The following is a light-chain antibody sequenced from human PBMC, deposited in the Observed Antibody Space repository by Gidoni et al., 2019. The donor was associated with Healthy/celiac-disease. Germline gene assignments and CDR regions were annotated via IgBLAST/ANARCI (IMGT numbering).Light chain of an antibody. CDR1: SSDVGGYNY. V-gene: IGLV2-14*03. J-gene: IGLJ2*01. CDR3: SSYTSSSTPVV. CDR2: DVS. Sequence: QSALTQPASVSGYHGQSITISCTGTSSDVGGYNYVSWYQQHPGKAPKLMIYDVSNRPSGVSNRFSGSKSGNTASLTISGLQAEDEADYYCSSYTSSSTPVVFGGGTKLTVL.